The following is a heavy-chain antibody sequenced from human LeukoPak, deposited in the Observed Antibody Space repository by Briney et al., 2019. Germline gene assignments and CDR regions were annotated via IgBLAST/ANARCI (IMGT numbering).Heavy chain of an antibody. J-gene: IGHJ4*02. Sequence: SETLSLTCTVPGGSISSSSYYWGWIRQPPGKGLECIGSIYYSGSTYYDPSLKSRVTISVDTSKNQFSLKLSSVTAADTAVYHCARASYSSSSSFDHWGQGTLVTVSS. CDR2: IYYSGST. D-gene: IGHD6-6*01. CDR3: ARASYSSSSSFDH. V-gene: IGHV4-39*01. CDR1: GGSISSSSYY.